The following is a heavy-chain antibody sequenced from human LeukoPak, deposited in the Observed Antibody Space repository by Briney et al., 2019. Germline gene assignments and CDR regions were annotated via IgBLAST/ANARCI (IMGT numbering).Heavy chain of an antibody. CDR3: ARPGIAAAGTLGSWFDP. J-gene: IGHJ5*02. D-gene: IGHD6-13*01. CDR2: ISYDGSNK. V-gene: IGHV3-30*04. Sequence: PGGSLRLSCAASGFTFSSYAMHWVRQAPGKGLEWVAVISYDGSNKYYADSVKGRFTISRDNSKNTLYLQMNSLRAENTAVYYCARPGIAAAGTLGSWFDPWGQGTLVTVSS. CDR1: GFTFSSYA.